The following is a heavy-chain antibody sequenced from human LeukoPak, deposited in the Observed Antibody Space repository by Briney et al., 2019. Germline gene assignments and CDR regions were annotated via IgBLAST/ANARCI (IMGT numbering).Heavy chain of an antibody. CDR2: IIPILGIA. V-gene: IGHV1-69*02. CDR1: GGTFSSYT. CDR3: ARGRDFWSGYYIL. Sequence: SVKVSCKASGGTFSSYTISWVRQAPGQGLEWMGRIIPILGIANYAQKFQGRVTITADKSTSTAYMELRSLRSDDTAVYYCARGRDFWSGYYILWGQGTLVTVSS. J-gene: IGHJ4*02. D-gene: IGHD3-3*01.